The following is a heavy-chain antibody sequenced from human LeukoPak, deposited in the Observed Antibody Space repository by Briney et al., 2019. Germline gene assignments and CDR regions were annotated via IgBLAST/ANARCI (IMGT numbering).Heavy chain of an antibody. J-gene: IGHJ4*02. CDR1: GGSFSGYY. CDR3: ATSSGWYHEFDY. V-gene: IGHV4-34*01. D-gene: IGHD6-19*01. Sequence: SETLSLTCAVYGGSFSGYYWSWIRQPPGKGLEWIGEINHSGSTNYNPSLKSRVTISVDTSKNRFSLKLSSVTAADTAVYYCATSSGWYHEFDYWGQGTLVTVSS. CDR2: INHSGST.